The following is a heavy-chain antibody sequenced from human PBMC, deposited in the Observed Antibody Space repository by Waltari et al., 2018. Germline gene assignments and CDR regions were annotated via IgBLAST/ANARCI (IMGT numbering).Heavy chain of an antibody. Sequence: EVQLLESGGGLVQPGGSLRLSCAASGFTFSSYAMSWVRQAPGKGLEWVSVIYSGGSSTYYADSVKGRFTISRDNSKNTLYLQMNSLRAEDTAVYYCAKDGGNYYYMDVWGKGTTVTVSS. J-gene: IGHJ6*03. CDR3: AKDGGNYYYMDV. CDR1: GFTFSSYA. V-gene: IGHV3-23*03. CDR2: IYSGGSST. D-gene: IGHD2-15*01.